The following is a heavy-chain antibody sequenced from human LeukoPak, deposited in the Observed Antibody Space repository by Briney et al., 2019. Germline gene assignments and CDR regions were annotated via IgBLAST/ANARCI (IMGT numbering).Heavy chain of an antibody. V-gene: IGHV1-69*04. D-gene: IGHD5-24*01. CDR3: ARDPRWSVNWFDP. CDR2: IIPILGIA. CDR1: GGTFSSYA. Sequence: GASVKVSCKASGGTFSSYAISWVRQAPGQGLEWMGRIIPILGIANYAQKFQGRVTITADKSTSTAYMELSSLRSEDTAVYYCARDPRWSVNWFDPWGQGTLVTVSS. J-gene: IGHJ5*02.